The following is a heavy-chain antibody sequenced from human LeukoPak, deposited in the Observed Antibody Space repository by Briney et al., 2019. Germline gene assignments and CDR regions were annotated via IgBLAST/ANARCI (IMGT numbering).Heavy chain of an antibody. CDR3: ARGKLYSSLDYYYYYMDV. Sequence: PSETLSLTCTVSGGSISRGSYYWSWIRQPAGKGLEWIGRIYTSGSTNYNPSLKSRVTISVDTSKNQLSLKLSSVTAADTAVYYCARGKLYSSLDYYYYYMDVWGKGTTVTVSS. V-gene: IGHV4-61*02. CDR1: GGSISRGSYY. D-gene: IGHD6-13*01. CDR2: IYTSGST. J-gene: IGHJ6*03.